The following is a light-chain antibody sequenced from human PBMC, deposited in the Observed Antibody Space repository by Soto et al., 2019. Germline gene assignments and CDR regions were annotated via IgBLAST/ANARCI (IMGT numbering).Light chain of an antibody. Sequence: QSALTQPASVSGSPGQSIAISCTGTSSNVGGYKYVSWYQQYPGKAPKLMIYDVSNRPSGVPDRFSGSKSGNTASLTISGLQSEDEADYYCSSYTSYTSYVFGTRTKVTVL. CDR1: SSNVGGYKY. CDR3: SSYTSYTSYV. CDR2: DVS. V-gene: IGLV2-14*01. J-gene: IGLJ1*01.